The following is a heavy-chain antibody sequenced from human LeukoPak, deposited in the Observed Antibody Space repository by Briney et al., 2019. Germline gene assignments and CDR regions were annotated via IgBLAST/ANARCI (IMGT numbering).Heavy chain of an antibody. CDR2: IIPIFGTA. D-gene: IGHD2-2*01. CDR1: GGTFSSYA. CDR3: ARGSQYQLLSPGYYYMDV. J-gene: IGHJ6*03. Sequence: SVRVSCKASGGTFSSYAINWVRQAPGQGLEWMGGIIPIFGTANYAQRFQGRVTITTDESTSTAYMELSSLRSEDTAVYYCARGSQYQLLSPGYYYMDVWGKGTTVTVSS. V-gene: IGHV1-69*05.